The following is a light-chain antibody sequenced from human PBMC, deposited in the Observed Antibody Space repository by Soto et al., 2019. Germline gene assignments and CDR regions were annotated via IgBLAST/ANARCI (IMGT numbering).Light chain of an antibody. Sequence: QSVLTQPASVSGSPGQSITISYTGTSSDVGGYNYVSWYQQHPGKAPKLMIYDVSNRPSGVSNRFSGSKSGNTASLTISGLQAEDEADYYCSSYTSSSTPVVFGGGTKLTAL. CDR2: DVS. CDR1: SSDVGGYNY. V-gene: IGLV2-14*01. J-gene: IGLJ2*01. CDR3: SSYTSSSTPVV.